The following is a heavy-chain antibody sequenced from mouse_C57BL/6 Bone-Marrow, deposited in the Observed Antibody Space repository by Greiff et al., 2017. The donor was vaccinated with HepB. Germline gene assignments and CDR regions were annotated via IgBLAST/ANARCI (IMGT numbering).Heavy chain of an antibody. D-gene: IGHD2-3*01. CDR2: INSDGGST. Sequence: EVKLMESGGGLVQPGESLKLSCESTEYEFPSHDMSWVRKTPEKRLELVAAINSDGGSTYYPDTMERRFIISRDNTKKTLYLQMSSLRSEDTALYYCARHIDGYYAMDYWGQGTSVTVSS. J-gene: IGHJ4*01. CDR1: EYEFPSHD. V-gene: IGHV5-2*01. CDR3: ARHIDGYYAMDY.